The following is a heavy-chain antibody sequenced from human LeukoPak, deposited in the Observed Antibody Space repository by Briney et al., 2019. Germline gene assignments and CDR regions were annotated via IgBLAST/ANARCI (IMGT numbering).Heavy chain of an antibody. Sequence: SETLSLTCAVYGGSFSGYYWSWIRQPPGKGLEWIGEINHSGSTNYNPSLKSRVTISVDTSKNQFSLKLSSVTAADTAVYYCARGRGAQFPNSSGWYRGYYYYGMDVWGQGTTVTVSS. CDR2: INHSGST. CDR3: ARGRGAQFPNSSGWYRGYYYYGMDV. D-gene: IGHD6-19*01. J-gene: IGHJ6*02. V-gene: IGHV4-34*01. CDR1: GGSFSGYY.